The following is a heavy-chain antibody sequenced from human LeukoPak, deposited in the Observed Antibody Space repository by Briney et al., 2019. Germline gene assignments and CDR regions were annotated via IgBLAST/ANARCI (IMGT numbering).Heavy chain of an antibody. J-gene: IGHJ4*02. CDR3: AREYDY. CDR1: GGSISSYY. Sequence: SETLSLTCTVPGGSISSYYWSWIRQPPGKGLEWIGYIYNSGSTNYNPSLKGRVTISVDTSKNQSSLKLSSVTAADTAVYYCAREYDYWGQGTLVTVSS. V-gene: IGHV4-59*01. CDR2: IYNSGST.